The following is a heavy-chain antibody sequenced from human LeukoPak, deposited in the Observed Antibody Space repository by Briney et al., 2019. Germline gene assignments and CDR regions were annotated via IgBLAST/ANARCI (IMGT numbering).Heavy chain of an antibody. D-gene: IGHD3-10*01. J-gene: IGHJ4*02. CDR3: AKDMAAYYYASGNIDY. V-gene: IGHV3-43D*03. CDR2: ISWDGGST. Sequence: GGSLRLSCAASGFTFGDYAMHWVRQAPGKGLEWVSLISWDGGSTYYADSVKGRFTISRDNSKNSLYLQMNSLRAEDTALYYCAKDMAAYYYASGNIDYWGQGTLVTVSS. CDR1: GFTFGDYA.